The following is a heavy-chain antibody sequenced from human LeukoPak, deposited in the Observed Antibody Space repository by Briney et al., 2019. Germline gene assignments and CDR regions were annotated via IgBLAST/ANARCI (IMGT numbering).Heavy chain of an antibody. CDR2: IYYSGST. J-gene: IGHJ6*03. Sequence: SETLSLTCTVSGGSISSYYWSWIRQPPGKGLEWIGYIYYSGSTNYNPSLKSRVTISVDTSKNQFSLKLSSVTAADTAVYYCARQTYYDSSGYYYYYVDVWGKGTTVTVSS. D-gene: IGHD3-22*01. CDR3: ARQTYYDSSGYYYYYVDV. CDR1: GGSISSYY. V-gene: IGHV4-59*01.